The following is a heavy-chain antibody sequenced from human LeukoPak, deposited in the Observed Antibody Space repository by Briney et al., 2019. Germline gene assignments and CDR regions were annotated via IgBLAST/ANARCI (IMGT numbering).Heavy chain of an antibody. V-gene: IGHV1-2*02. CDR2: INPNSGGT. Sequence: ASVKVSCKASGYTFTGYYINWVRQAPGQGLEWMGWINPNSGGTNYAQKFQGRVTMTSDTSISTAYMELSSLRSDDTAVYYCARNSAARSTSEFDCWGQGTLVTVSS. J-gene: IGHJ4*02. CDR1: GYTFTGYY. D-gene: IGHD2-2*01. CDR3: ARNSAARSTSEFDC.